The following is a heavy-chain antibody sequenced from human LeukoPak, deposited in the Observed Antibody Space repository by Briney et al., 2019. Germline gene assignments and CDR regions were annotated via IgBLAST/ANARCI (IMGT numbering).Heavy chain of an antibody. CDR2: IYTSGGT. D-gene: IGHD3-22*01. V-gene: IGHV4-4*07. CDR1: GGSIGSYY. CDR3: ARDRYYYDSSGYSFDY. J-gene: IGHJ4*02. Sequence: SETLSLTCTVSGGSIGSYYWSWIRQPAGKGLELIGRIYTSGGTNYNPSLKSRLTISVDTAKNQFSRQMSSVTAADTAVYYCARDRYYYDSSGYSFDYWGQGTLVTASS.